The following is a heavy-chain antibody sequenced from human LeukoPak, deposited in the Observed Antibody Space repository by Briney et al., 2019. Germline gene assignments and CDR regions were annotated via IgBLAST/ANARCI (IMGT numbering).Heavy chain of an antibody. J-gene: IGHJ5*02. CDR1: GGSFSGYY. CDR2: INHSVSN. V-gene: IGHV4-34*01. CDR3: ARGIESGYYFNWFDP. D-gene: IGHD3-22*01. Sequence: SETLSLTCAVYGGSFSGYYWSWIRQPPGKGLEWIGEINHSVSNNCNPSLKSRVTISVDTSKNQFSLKLSSVTAADTAVYYCARGIESGYYFNWFDPWGQGTLVTVSS.